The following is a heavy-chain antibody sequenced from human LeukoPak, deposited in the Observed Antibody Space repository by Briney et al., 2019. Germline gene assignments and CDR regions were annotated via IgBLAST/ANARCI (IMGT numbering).Heavy chain of an antibody. V-gene: IGHV3-30*02. J-gene: IGHJ4*02. CDR2: IRYDGSNK. D-gene: IGHD5-18*01. CDR3: AKDEGRYSYGIGFDY. CDR1: GFTFSNYA. Sequence: PGGSLRLSCAASGFTFSNYAMNWVRQAPGKGLEWVAFIRYDGSNKYYADSVKGRFTISRDNSKNTLYLQMNSLRAEDTAVYYCAKDEGRYSYGIGFDYWGQGTLVTVSS.